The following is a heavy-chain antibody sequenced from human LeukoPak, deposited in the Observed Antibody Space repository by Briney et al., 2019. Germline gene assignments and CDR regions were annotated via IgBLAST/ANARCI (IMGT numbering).Heavy chain of an antibody. CDR2: IDQDGNEK. V-gene: IGHV3-7*03. D-gene: IGHD3-3*02. Sequence: GGSLRLSCAASGFTFSRYWMSWVRQAPGKGLEWVANIDQDGNEKNYVDSVKGRFTISRDNAKNSLYLQINSLRAEDTAVYYCARYLVDIFGVVTKAPNYYYYYMDVWGKGTTVTVSS. CDR3: ARYLVDIFGVVTKAPNYYYYYMDV. CDR1: GFTFSRYW. J-gene: IGHJ6*03.